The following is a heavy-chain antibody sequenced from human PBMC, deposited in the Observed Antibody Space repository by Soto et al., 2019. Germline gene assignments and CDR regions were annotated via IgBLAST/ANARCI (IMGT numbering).Heavy chain of an antibody. CDR2: IWYDGSNK. V-gene: IGHV3-33*01. Sequence: QVQLVESGGGVVQPGRSLRLSCAASGFTFSSYGMHWVRQAPGKGLEWVAVIWYDGSNKYYADSVKGRFTISRDNSKNTLYLQMNSLRAEETAVYYCARNPFKQQLVPYYYYYGMDVWGQGTTVTVSS. D-gene: IGHD6-13*01. J-gene: IGHJ6*02. CDR3: ARNPFKQQLVPYYYYYGMDV. CDR1: GFTFSSYG.